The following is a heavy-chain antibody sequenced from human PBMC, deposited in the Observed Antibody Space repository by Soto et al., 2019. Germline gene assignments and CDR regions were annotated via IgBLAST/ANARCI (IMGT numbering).Heavy chain of an antibody. Sequence: SVKVSCKASGRTFSRYAINWVRQAPGQGLEWMGGIIPMLGTTNYAQKFQGRVTITADDSTSTAHMELTNLRSEDTAVYFCARVGDSTNPWGQGTLVTVSS. CDR3: ARVGDSTNP. CDR1: GRTFSRYA. CDR2: IIPMLGTT. V-gene: IGHV1-69*13. J-gene: IGHJ5*02. D-gene: IGHD2-2*01.